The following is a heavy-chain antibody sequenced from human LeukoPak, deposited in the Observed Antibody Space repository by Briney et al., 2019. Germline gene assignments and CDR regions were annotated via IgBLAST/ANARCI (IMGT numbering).Heavy chain of an antibody. J-gene: IGHJ4*02. V-gene: IGHV1-69*06. D-gene: IGHD6-13*01. CDR3: ASSVGKYSSWDY. CDR2: IIPIFGTT. CDR1: GGTFSSYA. Sequence: GASVKVSCKASGGTFSSYAISWVRQAPGQGLEWMGGIIPIFGTTNYAQKFQDRVTITADKSTSTAYMELSSLRSEDTAVYYCASSVGKYSSWDYWGQGTLVTVSS.